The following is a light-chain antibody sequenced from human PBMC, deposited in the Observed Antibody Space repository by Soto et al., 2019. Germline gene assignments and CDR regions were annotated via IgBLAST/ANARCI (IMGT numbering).Light chain of an antibody. CDR3: SSYTSSTVV. V-gene: IGLV2-14*01. J-gene: IGLJ2*01. Sequence: QSVLTQPASVSGSPGQSITISCTGTSSDVGGYNYVSWYQQHPGKAPKLMIYEVSNRPSGVSNRFSGSKSGNTASLTISGLQAEDEADYYCSSYTSSTVVFGGRTKLTV. CDR2: EVS. CDR1: SSDVGGYNY.